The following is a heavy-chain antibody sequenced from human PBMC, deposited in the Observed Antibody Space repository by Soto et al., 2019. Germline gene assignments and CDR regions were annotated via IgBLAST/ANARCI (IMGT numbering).Heavy chain of an antibody. Sequence: SETLSLTCTVSGGSISSYYWSRIRQPPGKGLEWIGYIYYSGSTNYNPSLKSRVTISVDTSKNQFSLKLSSVTAADTAVYYCASFRAPRTMGLDYWGQGTLVTVSS. CDR3: ASFRAPRTMGLDY. CDR1: GGSISSYY. V-gene: IGHV4-59*01. J-gene: IGHJ4*02. D-gene: IGHD1-1*01. CDR2: IYYSGST.